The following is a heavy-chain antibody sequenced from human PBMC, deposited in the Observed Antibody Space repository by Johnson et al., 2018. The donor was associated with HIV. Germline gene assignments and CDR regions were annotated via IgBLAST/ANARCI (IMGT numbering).Heavy chain of an antibody. V-gene: IGHV3-7*03. J-gene: IGHJ3*02. Sequence: VQLVESGGDLVKPGGSLRLSCAASGFTFSSYWMSWVRQAPGKGLEWVANIKQDGSEKYDVDSLKGRFTISRDNAKNSLYLQMNSLRTEDTAFYYCAKDKGSGYDGCDAFDIWGQGTMVTVSS. D-gene: IGHD5-12*01. CDR1: GFTFSSYW. CDR2: IKQDGSEK. CDR3: AKDKGSGYDGCDAFDI.